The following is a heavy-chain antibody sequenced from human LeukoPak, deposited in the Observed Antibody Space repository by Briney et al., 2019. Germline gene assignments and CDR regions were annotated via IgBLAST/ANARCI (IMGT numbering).Heavy chain of an antibody. D-gene: IGHD3-3*01. CDR1: GYTFTSYG. V-gene: IGHV1-18*01. Sequence: ASVKVSCKASGYTFTSYGISWVRQAPGQGLEWMGWISAYNGNTNYAQKLQGRVTMTTDTSTSTAYMELRSLRSDDTAVYYCARIDDRYCDFWSGHLDYWGQGTLVTVSS. CDR2: ISAYNGNT. J-gene: IGHJ4*02. CDR3: ARIDDRYCDFWSGHLDY.